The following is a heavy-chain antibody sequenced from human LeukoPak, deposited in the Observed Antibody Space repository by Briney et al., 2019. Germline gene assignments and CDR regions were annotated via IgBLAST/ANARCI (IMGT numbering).Heavy chain of an antibody. CDR3: ARPGGGSYCSGGSCYDY. CDR2: ISSSSSYI. V-gene: IGHV3-21*01. CDR1: GFTFSSYS. D-gene: IGHD2-15*01. Sequence: GGSLRLSCAASGFTFSSYSMNWVRQAPGKGLEWVSSISSSSSYIYYADSVKGRFTISRDNAKNTLHLQMSSLRAEDTAVYYCARPGGGSYCSGGSCYDYWGQGALVTVSS. J-gene: IGHJ4*02.